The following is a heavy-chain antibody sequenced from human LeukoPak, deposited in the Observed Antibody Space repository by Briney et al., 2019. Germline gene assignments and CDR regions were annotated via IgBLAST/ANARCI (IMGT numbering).Heavy chain of an antibody. Sequence: SETLSLTCTVSGGSISSGDYYWSWIRQPPGTGLEWIGYIYYSGSTYYNPSLKSRVTISVDTSKNQFSLKLSSVTAADTAVYYCARERETHAFDYWGQGTLVTVSS. V-gene: IGHV4-30-4*01. CDR3: ARERETHAFDY. CDR2: IYYSGST. D-gene: IGHD1-26*01. J-gene: IGHJ4*02. CDR1: GGSISSGDYY.